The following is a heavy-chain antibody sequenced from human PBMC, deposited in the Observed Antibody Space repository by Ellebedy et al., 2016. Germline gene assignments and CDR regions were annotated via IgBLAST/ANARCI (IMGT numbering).Heavy chain of an antibody. D-gene: IGHD3-22*01. CDR3: ARVRSPDYSTNYDLDV. J-gene: IGHJ6*02. CDR1: GFTFSRFD. V-gene: IGHV3-30*03. Sequence: GESLKISXAASGFTFSRFDIHWVRQAQGKGLEWVAAISNDGNDENYGASVKGRFSISRDNSKNGVYLQMSSLRVEDTAVYSCARVRSPDYSTNYDLDVWGQGTTVTVSS. CDR2: ISNDGNDE.